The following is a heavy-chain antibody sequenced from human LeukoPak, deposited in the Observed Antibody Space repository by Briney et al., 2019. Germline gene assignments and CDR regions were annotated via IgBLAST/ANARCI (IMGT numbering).Heavy chain of an antibody. Sequence: SETLSLTCTVSGASVSSDGHYWSWVRQHPGKGLQWIGYIYYRGTTFYKPSLKSRVSISIDTSTNQFSLKLSSVTAADTAVYYCARWVDAFDVWGQGTMVTVSS. CDR3: ARWVDAFDV. J-gene: IGHJ3*01. CDR1: GASVSSDGHY. CDR2: IYYRGTT. V-gene: IGHV4-31*03.